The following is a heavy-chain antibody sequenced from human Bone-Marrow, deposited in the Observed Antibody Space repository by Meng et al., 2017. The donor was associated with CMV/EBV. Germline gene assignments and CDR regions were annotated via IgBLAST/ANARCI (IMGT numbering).Heavy chain of an antibody. CDR3: AREGGSIGGWFDP. V-gene: IGHV1-2*02. CDR1: GYTFTGYY. Sequence: QGQRVQAGAEVKKPGASGKVSRKASGYTFTGYYMHWVRQAPGQGLEWMGWINPNSGGTNYAQKFQGRVTMTRDTSISTAYMELSRLRSDDTAVYYCAREGGSIGGWFDPWGQGTLVTVSS. D-gene: IGHD3-16*01. J-gene: IGHJ5*02. CDR2: INPNSGGT.